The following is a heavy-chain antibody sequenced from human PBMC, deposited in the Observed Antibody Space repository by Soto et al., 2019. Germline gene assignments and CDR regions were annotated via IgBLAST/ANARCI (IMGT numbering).Heavy chain of an antibody. CDR1: GFTFSSFG. V-gene: IGHV3-21*01. CDR2: ISRRRTYI. Sequence: EEQLVESGGGLVKVGGSLRLSCAASGFTFSSFGMNWVRQAPGKGLEWVSCISRRRTYIYSADSLKGRFTISRDDAKNCLYLQINDVRVEDTAVYYCARVDGISATTANWYFDLWGRGTPVTVSS. J-gene: IGHJ2*01. CDR3: ARVDGISATTANWYFDL.